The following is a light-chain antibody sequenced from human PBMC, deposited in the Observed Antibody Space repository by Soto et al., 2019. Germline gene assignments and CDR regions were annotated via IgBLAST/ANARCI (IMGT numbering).Light chain of an antibody. V-gene: IGKV1-6*01. CDR2: AAS. Sequence: AIQMTQSPSSLSASVGERVTITCRASQDIRKDLGWYQEKPGQAPKLLIYAASNLQSGVPSRFSGSGSGTDFTLAISSLQPEDFATYYCLQDYNYPWTFGQGTKVEI. CDR3: LQDYNYPWT. J-gene: IGKJ1*01. CDR1: QDIRKD.